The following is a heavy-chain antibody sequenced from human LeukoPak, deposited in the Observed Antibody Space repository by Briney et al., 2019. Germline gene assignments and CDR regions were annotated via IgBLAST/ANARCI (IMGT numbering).Heavy chain of an antibody. Sequence: SVKVSCKASGGTLSSYAISWVRQAPGQGLEWMGGIIPIFGTANYAQKFQGRVTITTDESTSTAYMELSSLRSEDTAVYYCARVRQWRREGAFDIWGQGTMVTVSS. CDR2: IIPIFGTA. CDR1: GGTLSSYA. D-gene: IGHD6-19*01. CDR3: ARVRQWRREGAFDI. J-gene: IGHJ3*02. V-gene: IGHV1-69*05.